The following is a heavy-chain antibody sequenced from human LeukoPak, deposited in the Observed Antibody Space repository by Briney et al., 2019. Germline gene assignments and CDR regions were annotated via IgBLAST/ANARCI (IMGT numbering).Heavy chain of an antibody. V-gene: IGHV4-39*01. CDR1: GGSVSSSSYY. CDR2: IYYSGST. D-gene: IGHD3-3*01. Sequence: SETLSLTCTVSGGSVSSSSYYWGWIRQPPGKGLEWIGSIYYSGSTYYNPSHKSRVTISVDTSKNQFSLKLSSVTAADTAVYYCARHSGTYYDFWSGYEHNWFDPWGQGTLVTVSS. J-gene: IGHJ5*02. CDR3: ARHSGTYYDFWSGYEHNWFDP.